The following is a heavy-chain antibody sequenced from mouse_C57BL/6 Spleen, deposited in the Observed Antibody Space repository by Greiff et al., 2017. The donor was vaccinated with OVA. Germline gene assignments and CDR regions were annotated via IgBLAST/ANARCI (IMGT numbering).Heavy chain of an antibody. D-gene: IGHD2-3*01. Sequence: VKLMESGAELVKPGASVKISCKASGYAFSSYWMNWVKQRPGKGLEWIGQIYPGDGDTNYNGKFKGKATLTADKSSSTAFMQLSSLTSEDSAVDFCARHGDGSWSGWFADWGQGTLVTVSA. J-gene: IGHJ3*01. CDR3: ARHGDGSWSGWFAD. CDR1: GYAFSSYW. CDR2: IYPGDGDT. V-gene: IGHV1-80*01.